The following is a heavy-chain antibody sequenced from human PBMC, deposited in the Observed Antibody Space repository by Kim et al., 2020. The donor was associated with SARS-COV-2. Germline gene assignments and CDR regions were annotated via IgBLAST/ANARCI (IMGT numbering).Heavy chain of an antibody. V-gene: IGHV3-30*07. D-gene: IGHD3-9*01. J-gene: IGHJ4*02. Sequence: GRFTISRDNSKNTLYLQMNSLRAEDTAVYYCARDLPYYDILTGYSGAFDYWGQGTLVTVSS. CDR3: ARDLPYYDILTGYSGAFDY.